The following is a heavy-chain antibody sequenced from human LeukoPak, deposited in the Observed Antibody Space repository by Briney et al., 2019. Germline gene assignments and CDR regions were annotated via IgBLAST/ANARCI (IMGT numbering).Heavy chain of an antibody. V-gene: IGHV1-18*01. CDR3: ARGTAAGPHDAFDI. J-gene: IGHJ3*02. CDR1: GYTFTSYG. CDR2: ISAYNGNT. D-gene: IGHD6-13*01. Sequence: GASVRPSCKPSGYTFTSYGISWVRQAPGHGREWWGWISAYNGNTNYAQKLQGRVTMTTDTSTSTAYMELRSLRSDDTAVYYCARGTAAGPHDAFDIWGQGTMVTVSS.